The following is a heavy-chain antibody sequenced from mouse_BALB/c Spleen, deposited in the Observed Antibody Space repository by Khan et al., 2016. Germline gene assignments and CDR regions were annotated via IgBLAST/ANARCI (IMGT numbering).Heavy chain of an antibody. V-gene: IGHV3-2*02. CDR2: ISYSDST. Sequence: EVQLQESGPGLVKPSQSLSLTCTVTGYSITSDYAWNWIRQFPGNKLEWMGYISYSDSTNSNPSLNSRISITRDTSKNQFFLQLNSVTTEDTATYYCARGMITTFDYLGQGTSLTVSS. J-gene: IGHJ2*02. CDR3: ARGMITTFDY. CDR1: GYSITSDYA. D-gene: IGHD2-4*01.